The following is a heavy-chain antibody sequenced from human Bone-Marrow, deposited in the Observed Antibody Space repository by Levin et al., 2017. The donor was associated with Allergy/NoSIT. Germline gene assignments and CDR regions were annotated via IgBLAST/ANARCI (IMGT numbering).Heavy chain of an antibody. CDR2: ISGSGGST. CDR1: GFTFSSYA. CDR3: AKDLFTHSGWVGRLDY. V-gene: IGHV3-23*01. Sequence: PGGSLRLSCAASGFTFSSYAMNWVRQAPGKGLEWVASISGSGGSTYYADSVKGRFTISRDNSKSTLHLQTTSLRAEDTAVYYCAKDLFTHSGWVGRLDYWGQGTLVTVSS. J-gene: IGHJ4*02. D-gene: IGHD6-19*01.